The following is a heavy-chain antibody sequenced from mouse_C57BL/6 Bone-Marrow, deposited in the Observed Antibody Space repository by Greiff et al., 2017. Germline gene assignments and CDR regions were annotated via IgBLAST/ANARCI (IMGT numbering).Heavy chain of an antibody. CDR2: IYPRSGNT. Sequence: QVQLQQSGAELARPGASVKLSCKASGYTFTSYGISWVKQRTGQGLEWIGEIYPRSGNTYYNEKFKGKATLTADKSSSTAYMELRSLTSEDSAVYFCARSVYYYGSSYDRFAYWGQGTLVTVSA. D-gene: IGHD1-1*01. V-gene: IGHV1-81*01. CDR3: ARSVYYYGSSYDRFAY. CDR1: GYTFTSYG. J-gene: IGHJ3*01.